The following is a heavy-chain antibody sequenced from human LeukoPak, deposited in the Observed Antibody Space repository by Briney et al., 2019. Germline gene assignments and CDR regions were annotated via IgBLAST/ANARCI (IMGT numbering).Heavy chain of an antibody. CDR3: VRDKQHSYGRYFDH. Sequence: PSETLSLTCTVSAGSISTYHWNWIRMSPEKGLEWIGYMQSTGNSNYNPSFKSRVTISVDMSRNQIVLYLSSVTAADTAVYFCVRDKQHSYGRYFDHWGKGILVTVSS. J-gene: IGHJ4*02. V-gene: IGHV4-59*01. D-gene: IGHD5-18*01. CDR1: AGSISTYH. CDR2: MQSTGNS.